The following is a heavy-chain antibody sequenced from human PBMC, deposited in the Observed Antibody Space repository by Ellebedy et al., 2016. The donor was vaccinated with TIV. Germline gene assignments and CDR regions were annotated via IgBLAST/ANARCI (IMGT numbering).Heavy chain of an antibody. CDR2: IDYSGSN. Sequence: SETLSLXXTVSGGSIRRGGYYWSWIRQHPGKGLEWIGYIDYSGSNSYNPSLKSRLKISVDTSKNQFPLRLSSVTAADTAVYYCARAEREGYCSGGSCSTWFDPWGQGTLVTGSS. CDR1: GGSIRRGGYY. CDR3: ARAEREGYCSGGSCSTWFDP. V-gene: IGHV4-31*03. D-gene: IGHD2-15*01. J-gene: IGHJ5*02.